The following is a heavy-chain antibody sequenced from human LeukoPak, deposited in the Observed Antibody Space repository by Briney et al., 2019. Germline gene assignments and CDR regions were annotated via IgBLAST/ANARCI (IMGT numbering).Heavy chain of an antibody. D-gene: IGHD3-22*01. CDR3: ARSYYDSSGYYYWGY. Sequence: PGGSLRLSCVAPGFTFSNYWMHWVRQAPGKGLVWVSRITSDGSSTSYADSVKGRFTISRDNAKNTLYLQMNSLRAEDTAVYYCARSYYDSSGYYYWGYWGQGTLVTVSS. V-gene: IGHV3-74*01. J-gene: IGHJ4*02. CDR1: GFTFSNYW. CDR2: ITSDGSST.